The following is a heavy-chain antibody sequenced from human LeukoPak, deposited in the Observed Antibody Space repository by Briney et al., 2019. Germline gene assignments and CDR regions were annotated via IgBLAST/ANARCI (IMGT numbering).Heavy chain of an antibody. CDR2: INHSGST. CDR3: ARVARITIFGVAGSEFDP. CDR1: GGSFSVYY. V-gene: IGHV4-34*01. Sequence: SETLSLTCAVYGGSFSVYYCSWIRQPPGKGLEWIGEINHSGSTNYNPSLKSRVTISVDTSKNQFSLKLSSVTAADTAVYYCARVARITIFGVAGSEFDPWGQGTLVTVSS. J-gene: IGHJ5*02. D-gene: IGHD3-3*01.